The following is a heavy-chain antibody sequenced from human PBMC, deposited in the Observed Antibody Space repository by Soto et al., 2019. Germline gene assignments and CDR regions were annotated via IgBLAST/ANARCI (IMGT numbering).Heavy chain of an antibody. V-gene: IGHV3-48*01. J-gene: IGHJ6*02. CDR1: GFTLSSYN. CDR3: ARDHGGSTWFVGIYYYFGVDV. Sequence: VQLVESGGGLVQPGGSLRLSCAASGFTLSSYNMNWVRQAPGKGLEWVSYISGSSDTIYYADSVKGRFTISRDNAKNSLYLQMDSLRAEDTAVYYCARDHGGSTWFVGIYYYFGVDVWGQGTTVTVSS. D-gene: IGHD6-13*01. CDR2: ISGSSDTI.